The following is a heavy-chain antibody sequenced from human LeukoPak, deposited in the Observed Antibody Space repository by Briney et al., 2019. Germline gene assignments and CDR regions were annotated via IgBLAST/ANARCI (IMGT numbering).Heavy chain of an antibody. J-gene: IGHJ4*02. CDR2: ISSPGTTI. Sequence: GGSLRLSCAASGFTFSSFEMSWVRQAPGKGLEWVSYISSPGTTIYYADSVKGRFTISRDNAKNSLYLQMNSLRAEDTAVYYCARVRQQLFHDWGQGTLVPVSS. CDR3: ARVRQQLFHD. CDR1: GFTFSSFE. D-gene: IGHD6-13*01. V-gene: IGHV3-48*03.